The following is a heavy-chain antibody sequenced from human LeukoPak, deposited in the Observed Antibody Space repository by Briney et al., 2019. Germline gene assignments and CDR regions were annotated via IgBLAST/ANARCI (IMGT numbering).Heavy chain of an antibody. CDR2: IIPIFGTA. Sequence: SVKVSCKASGYTFTSYGISWVRQAPGQGLEWMGGIIPIFGTANYAQKFQGRVTITADESTSTAYMELSSLRSEDTAVYYCARDRGGYSYGRYYYGMDVWGQGTTVTVSS. CDR3: ARDRGGYSYGRYYYGMDV. D-gene: IGHD5-18*01. CDR1: GYTFTSYG. J-gene: IGHJ6*02. V-gene: IGHV1-69*13.